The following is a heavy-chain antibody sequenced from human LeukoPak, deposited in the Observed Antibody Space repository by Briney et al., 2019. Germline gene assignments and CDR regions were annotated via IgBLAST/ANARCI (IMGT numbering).Heavy chain of an antibody. Sequence: ASVKVSCKASGYIFTGYYMHWVRQAPGLGLEWMGWINPNSGDTNYAQKFQGRVTIIRDTSISTVFMELRRLRSDDTAVYYCATRPSADPFEYWGQGTLVTVSS. CDR3: ATRPSADPFEY. D-gene: IGHD6-13*01. CDR1: GYIFTGYY. CDR2: INPNSGDT. V-gene: IGHV1-2*02. J-gene: IGHJ4*02.